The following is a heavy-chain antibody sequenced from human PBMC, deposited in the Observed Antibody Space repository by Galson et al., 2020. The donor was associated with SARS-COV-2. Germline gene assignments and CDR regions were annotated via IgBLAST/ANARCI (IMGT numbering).Heavy chain of an antibody. D-gene: IGHD6-13*01. V-gene: IGHV5-51*01. J-gene: IGHJ4*02. CDR3: ARSLIAAAGVFDY. CDR1: GYSFTRYW. CDR2: IYSRYSDT. Sequence: GESLKIPFKGSGYSFTRYWIGRVRQMPGNGLEWMVIIYSRYSDTRYSPSFQGQVTIPADKSISTAYLPWSSLKASDTAMYYFARSLIAAAGVFDYWGQGTLVTVSS.